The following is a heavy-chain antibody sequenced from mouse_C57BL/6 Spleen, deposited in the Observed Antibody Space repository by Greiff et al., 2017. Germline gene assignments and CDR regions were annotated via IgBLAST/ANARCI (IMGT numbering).Heavy chain of an antibody. CDR2: IRSKSNNYAT. D-gene: IGHD2-4*01. J-gene: IGHJ4*01. CDR3: VRFDYDYDDYYAMDY. Sequence: EVKLMESGGGLVQPKGSLKLSCAASGFSFNTYAMNWVRQAPGKGLEWVARIRSKSNNYATYYADSVKDRFTISRDDSESMLYLQMNNLKTEDTAMYYCVRFDYDYDDYYAMDYWGQGTSVTVSS. V-gene: IGHV10-1*01. CDR1: GFSFNTYA.